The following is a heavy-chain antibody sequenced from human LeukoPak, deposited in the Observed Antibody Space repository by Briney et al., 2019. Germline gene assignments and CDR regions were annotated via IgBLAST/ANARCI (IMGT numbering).Heavy chain of an antibody. J-gene: IGHJ4*02. Sequence: SETLSLTCTVSGASISSSPYYWGWIRQPPGKGLEWIGSIYYSGSPYYNPSLKSRVTLSVDTSNNQLSLKVSSVTAADAAVYYCARRSGYTYGSVDFDYWGQGILVAVSS. D-gene: IGHD5-18*01. CDR3: ARRSGYTYGSVDFDY. V-gene: IGHV4-39*01. CDR1: GASISSSPYY. CDR2: IYYSGSP.